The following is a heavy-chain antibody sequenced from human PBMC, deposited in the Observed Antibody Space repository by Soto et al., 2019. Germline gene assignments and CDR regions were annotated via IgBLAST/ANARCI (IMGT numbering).Heavy chain of an antibody. CDR3: ARAFSSNKYWFDP. D-gene: IGHD2-2*01. J-gene: IGHJ5*02. CDR1: GGSFSSYI. Sequence: QVQLVQSGAEVKKPGSSVKVSCKASGGSFSSYIISWVRQAPGQGLEWMGEIIPIFGSANYAQRFQGRVTSTADESTSTAYMDLSSLRSEDTAVYYCARAFSSNKYWFDPWGQGPLVTVSS. V-gene: IGHV1-69*01. CDR2: IIPIFGSA.